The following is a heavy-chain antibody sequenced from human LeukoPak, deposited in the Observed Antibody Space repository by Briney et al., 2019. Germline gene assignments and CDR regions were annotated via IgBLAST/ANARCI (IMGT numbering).Heavy chain of an antibody. CDR1: GGTFSSYA. V-gene: IGHV1-69*13. D-gene: IGHD6-19*01. J-gene: IGHJ5*02. Sequence: SVKVSCKASGGTFSSYAISWVRQAPGQGLEWMGGIIPILGTANYAQKFQGRVTITADESTSTAYMELSSLRSEDTAVYYCARDRDFAGIAVAGVKNWFDPWGQGTLVTVSS. CDR2: IIPILGTA. CDR3: ARDRDFAGIAVAGVKNWFDP.